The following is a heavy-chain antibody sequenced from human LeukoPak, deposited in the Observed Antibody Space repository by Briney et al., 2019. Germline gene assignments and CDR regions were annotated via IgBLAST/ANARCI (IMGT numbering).Heavy chain of an antibody. CDR3: AREGNEQLASIDY. J-gene: IGHJ4*02. V-gene: IGHV1-69*04. Sequence: GASVKVSCKASGGTFSSYAISWVRQAPGQGLEWMGRIIPILGIANYAQKFQGRVTITADKSTSTAYVELSSLRSEDTAVYYCAREGNEQLASIDYWGQGTLVTVSS. CDR1: GGTFSSYA. D-gene: IGHD6-6*01. CDR2: IIPILGIA.